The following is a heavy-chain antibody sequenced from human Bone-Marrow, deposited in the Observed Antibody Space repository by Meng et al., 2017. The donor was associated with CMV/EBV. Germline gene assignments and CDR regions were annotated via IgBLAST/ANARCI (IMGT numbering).Heavy chain of an antibody. CDR3: ARDPLFSSHVPYFDS. Sequence: GGSLRLSCPASGFTFSRYSMDWVRHVPGKGLEWVASITATSDYIHYGDSVRGRFTISRDNAKNSLSLQMDGLGVEDTGVYFCARDPLFSSHVPYFDSWGQGVQVTVSS. CDR2: ITATSDYI. J-gene: IGHJ4*02. D-gene: IGHD6-13*01. CDR1: GFTFSRYS. V-gene: IGHV3-21*01.